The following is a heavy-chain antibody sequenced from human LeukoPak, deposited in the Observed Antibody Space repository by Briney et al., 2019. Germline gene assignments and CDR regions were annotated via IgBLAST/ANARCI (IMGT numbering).Heavy chain of an antibody. D-gene: IGHD6-19*01. CDR3: ARDLRYSSGWYYFDY. CDR2: IYTSGST. V-gene: IGHV4-4*07. CDR1: GGSISSYY. J-gene: IGHJ4*02. Sequence: PSETLSLTCTVSGGSISSYYWSWIRQPAGKGLEWIGRIYTSGSTNYNPSLKSRVTMSLDTSKNQFSLKLTSVTAADTAVYYCARDLRYSSGWYYFDYWGQGTLATVSS.